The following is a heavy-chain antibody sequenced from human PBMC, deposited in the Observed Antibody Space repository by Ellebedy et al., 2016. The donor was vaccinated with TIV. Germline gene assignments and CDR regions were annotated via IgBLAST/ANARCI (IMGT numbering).Heavy chain of an antibody. J-gene: IGHJ5*02. D-gene: IGHD6-13*01. V-gene: IGHV4-34*01. CDR3: ARLSSRIAVAA. Sequence: SETLSLTCAVYGGSFTGYYYSWIRQPPGKGPEWIGEINQSGSATYNPSLKGRVTISVDTSKNQFSLKLSSVTAADTAVYYCARLSSRIAVAAWGQGVLVTVTS. CDR2: INQSGSA. CDR1: GGSFTGYY.